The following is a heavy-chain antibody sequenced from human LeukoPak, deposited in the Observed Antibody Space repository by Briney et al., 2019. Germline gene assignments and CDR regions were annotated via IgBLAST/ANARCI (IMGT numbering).Heavy chain of an antibody. CDR3: AADLTAYYYYFGS. CDR1: GFTFSSYA. V-gene: IGHV1-24*01. CDR2: FDPEDDKT. D-gene: IGHD3-9*01. J-gene: IGHJ4*02. Sequence: PGGSLRLSCAASGFTFSSYAMHWVRQAPGKGLEWMGGFDPEDDKTIYAQKFQGRVTMTEDTSTDTAYMELSSLRSEDTAVYYCAADLTAYYYYFGSWGQGTLVTVSS.